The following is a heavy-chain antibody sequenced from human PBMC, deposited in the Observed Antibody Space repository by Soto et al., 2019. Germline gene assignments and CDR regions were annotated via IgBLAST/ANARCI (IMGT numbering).Heavy chain of an antibody. Sequence: QVHLVQSGTEVKKPGASVKVSCKTSGFTFSDYGFSWVRQAPGQGLEWMGWISAYDGDTKYAQKLQGRVTMTTDTSATTVYMELRSLRSDDTAVYYCVRAKEQQMSHAFDFWGQGTMVTVSS. V-gene: IGHV1-18*01. J-gene: IGHJ3*01. D-gene: IGHD6-13*01. CDR2: ISAYDGDT. CDR1: GFTFSDYG. CDR3: VRAKEQQMSHAFDF.